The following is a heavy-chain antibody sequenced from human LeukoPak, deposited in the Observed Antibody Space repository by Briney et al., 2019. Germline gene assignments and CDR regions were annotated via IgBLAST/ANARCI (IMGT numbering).Heavy chain of an antibody. CDR3: ARHCLGGYYYVPTDFDY. J-gene: IGHJ4*02. CDR2: IYYSGST. D-gene: IGHD3-22*01. Sequence: SETLSLTCTVSGGSISSSSYYWGWIRQPPGKGLEWIGSIYYSGSTHYNPSLKSRVTISVDTSKNQFSLKLSSVTAADTAVYYCARHCLGGYYYVPTDFDYWGQGTLVTVSS. CDR1: GGSISSSSYY. V-gene: IGHV4-39*01.